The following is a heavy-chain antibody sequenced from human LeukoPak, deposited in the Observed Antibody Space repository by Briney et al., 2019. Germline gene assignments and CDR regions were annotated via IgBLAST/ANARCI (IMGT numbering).Heavy chain of an antibody. CDR2: ISGSGGNT. D-gene: IGHD6-13*01. CDR1: GFTFSRYA. V-gene: IGHV3-23*01. CDR3: AKPPPYSSSWSYYFDY. Sequence: GGSLRLSCAASGFTFSRYAMSWVRQAPGRGLEWVSVISGSGGNTYYADTVKGRFPISRDNSKNTLYLQINSLRAEDTAVHYCAKPPPYSSSWSYYFDYWGQGTLVTVSS. J-gene: IGHJ4*02.